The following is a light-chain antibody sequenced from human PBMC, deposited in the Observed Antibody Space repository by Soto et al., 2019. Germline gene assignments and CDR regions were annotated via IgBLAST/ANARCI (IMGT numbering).Light chain of an antibody. V-gene: IGKV3-11*01. J-gene: IGKJ5*01. CDR1: QSVSSY. Sequence: EIVMTPSPATLSVSPVETSSSPCRASQSVSSYLALYQQKPGQAPRLLIYDASNRATGIPARFSGSGSGTDFTLTISSLEPEDFAVYYCQQRSNWPPITFGQGTRLEIK. CDR2: DAS. CDR3: QQRSNWPPIT.